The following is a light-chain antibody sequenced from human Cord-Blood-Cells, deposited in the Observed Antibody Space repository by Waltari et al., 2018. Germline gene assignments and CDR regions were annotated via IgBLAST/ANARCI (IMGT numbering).Light chain of an antibody. CDR1: QSVSSSY. Sequence: EIVLTQSPGTLSLSPGERATLSCRASQSVSSSYLAWYQQEPGQAPRLLIYGACSRATGMPDRFSGSGSGTDFTLTISRLGPEDFAVYYCQQYGSSPLTFGGGTRVEIK. V-gene: IGKV3-20*01. CDR3: QQYGSSPLT. CDR2: GAC. J-gene: IGKJ4*01.